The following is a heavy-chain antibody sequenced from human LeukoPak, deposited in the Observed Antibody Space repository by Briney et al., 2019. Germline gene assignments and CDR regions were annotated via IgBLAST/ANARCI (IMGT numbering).Heavy chain of an antibody. J-gene: IGHJ5*02. CDR1: GYTFTSYA. Sequence: ASVKVSCKASGYTFTSYAMHWVRQAPGQRLEWMGWINAGNGNTKYSQKFQGRVTITRDTSASTAYMELSSLRSEDTAVYYCARDEQDSSSWYARWFDPWGQGTLVTVSS. D-gene: IGHD6-13*01. CDR3: ARDEQDSSSWYARWFDP. CDR2: INAGNGNT. V-gene: IGHV1-3*01.